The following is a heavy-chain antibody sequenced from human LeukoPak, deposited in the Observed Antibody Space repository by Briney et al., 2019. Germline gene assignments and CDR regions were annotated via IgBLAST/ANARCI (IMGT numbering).Heavy chain of an antibody. V-gene: IGHV4-34*01. D-gene: IGHD2-15*01. CDR3: ARRRMGHYYFDS. CDR1: GGSFSGYY. J-gene: IGHJ4*02. CDR2: INHSGST. Sequence: SETLSLTCAVYGGSFSGYYWNWIRQPPGKGLGWIGEINHSGSTNYIPSLKSRVTISVDTSKNQFSLKLSSVTAADTAVYYCARRRMGHYYFDSWGQGTLVTVSS.